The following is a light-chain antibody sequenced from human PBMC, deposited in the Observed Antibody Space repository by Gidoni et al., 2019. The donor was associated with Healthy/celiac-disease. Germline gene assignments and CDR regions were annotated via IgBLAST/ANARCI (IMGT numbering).Light chain of an antibody. CDR3: QQSYSTPL. V-gene: IGKV1-39*01. CDR2: AAS. J-gene: IGKJ1*01. Sequence: DIQMTQSPSSLSASVGDRVTITCRASQSISSYLNWYQQKPGKAPKLLIYAASSLQSGVPSRFSGSGSWTDFTLTISSLQPEDFATYYCQQSYSTPLFXQXTKVEIK. CDR1: QSISSY.